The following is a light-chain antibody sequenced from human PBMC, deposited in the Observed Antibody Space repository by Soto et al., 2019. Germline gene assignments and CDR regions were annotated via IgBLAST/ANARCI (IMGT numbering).Light chain of an antibody. J-gene: IGKJ4*01. V-gene: IGKV3-11*01. Sequence: EIVLTQSPATLSLSPGERANLSCRVSQSVSSYLAWYQQKPGQAPRLLIYDASNRATGIPARFSGSGSGTDFTLTISSLEPEDFAVYYCQQRSNWPPLTFGGGTKVEIK. CDR1: QSVSSY. CDR2: DAS. CDR3: QQRSNWPPLT.